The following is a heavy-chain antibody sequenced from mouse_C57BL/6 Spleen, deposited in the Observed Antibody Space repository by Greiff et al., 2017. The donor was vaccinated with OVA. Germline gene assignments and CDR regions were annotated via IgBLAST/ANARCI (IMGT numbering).Heavy chain of an antibody. CDR2: IHPSDSDT. J-gene: IGHJ4*01. D-gene: IGHD1-1*01. Sequence: VKLQQPGAELVKPGASVKVSCKASGYTFTSYWMHWVKQRPGQGLEWIGRIHPSDSDTNYNQKFKGKATLTVDKSSRTAYMQLSILTSEDSAVYYCAIDGTGDYAMDYWGQGTSVTVSS. CDR1: GYTFTSYW. CDR3: AIDGTGDYAMDY. V-gene: IGHV1-74*01.